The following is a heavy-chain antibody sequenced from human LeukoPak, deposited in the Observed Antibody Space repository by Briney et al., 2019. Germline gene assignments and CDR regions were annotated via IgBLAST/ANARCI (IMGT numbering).Heavy chain of an antibody. Sequence: GGSLRLSCAASGFTFSDYYMSWVRQAPGKGLEWVSSISSTGGTTYYADSVKGRFTISRDNSKNTLYLQMNSLRAEDTAIYYCAKNGDRGAYCTGGTCYPYFYYYMDVWGKGTTVTI. V-gene: IGHV3-23*01. CDR2: ISSTGGTT. CDR1: GFTFSDYY. CDR3: AKNGDRGAYCTGGTCYPYFYYYMDV. D-gene: IGHD2-15*01. J-gene: IGHJ6*03.